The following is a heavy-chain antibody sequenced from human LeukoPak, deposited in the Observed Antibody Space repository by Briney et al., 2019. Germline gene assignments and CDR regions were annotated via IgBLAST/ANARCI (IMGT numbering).Heavy chain of an antibody. CDR3: ARRGVRGVIPFDY. CDR2: IYYSGST. Sequence: PSETLSLTCTVSGGSISSGGYYWSWIRQHPGTGLEWIGYIYYSGSTYYNPSLKSRVTISVDTSKNQFSLKLSSVTAADTAVYYCARRGVRGVIPFDYWGQGTLVTVSS. J-gene: IGHJ4*02. V-gene: IGHV4-31*03. CDR1: GGSISSGGYY. D-gene: IGHD3-10*01.